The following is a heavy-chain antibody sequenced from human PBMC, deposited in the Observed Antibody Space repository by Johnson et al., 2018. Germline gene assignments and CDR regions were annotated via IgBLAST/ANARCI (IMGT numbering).Heavy chain of an antibody. Sequence: EVQLVESGGGLVKPGGSLRLSCAASGFTFSSYAMGWVRQVPGGGLEWVSAISGSGGRTYYADSVKGRFTIPRANAKNSLYLQMNSLRAEDTAVDYCARADDGMDVWGQGTTVTVSS. CDR2: ISGSGGRT. CDR1: GFTFSSYA. CDR3: ARADDGMDV. J-gene: IGHJ6*02. V-gene: IGHV3-21*01.